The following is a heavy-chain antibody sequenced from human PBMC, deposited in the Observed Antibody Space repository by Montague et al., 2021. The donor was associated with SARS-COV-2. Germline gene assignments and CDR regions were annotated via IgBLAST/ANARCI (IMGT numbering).Heavy chain of an antibody. CDR2: IFYNGYT. CDR3: ARHSVSEDGTFFRSYFDP. CDR1: GGTVRDYY. V-gene: IGHV4-59*08. J-gene: IGHJ5*02. Sequence: SETLSLTCTVSGGTVRDYYWNWIRQTPGKGLEWIGYIFYNGYTKYNPSLESRLTLSVDTPGNQFFLSLRSVTASDTATYFCARHSVSEDGTFFRSYFDPWGQGAKVIVSS. D-gene: IGHD1-1*01.